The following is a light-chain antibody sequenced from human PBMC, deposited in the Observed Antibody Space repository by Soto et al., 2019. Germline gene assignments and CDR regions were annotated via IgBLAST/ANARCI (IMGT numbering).Light chain of an antibody. Sequence: ETVLTQSPCTLSSSPGERATLSCRASQTIRSNYLACYRQTRGQAPSLLIYGATNRATGIANRFSGSGSRTDFTIIISRLEPEDFALYYCQQDGSSPWTFGQGTKVEIK. J-gene: IGKJ1*01. CDR2: GAT. V-gene: IGKV3-20*01. CDR1: QTIRSNY. CDR3: QQDGSSPWT.